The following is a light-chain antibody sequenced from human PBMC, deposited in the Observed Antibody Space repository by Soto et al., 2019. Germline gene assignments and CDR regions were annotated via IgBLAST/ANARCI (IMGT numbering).Light chain of an antibody. CDR1: QSINTW. CDR2: KVS. V-gene: IGKV1-5*03. Sequence: DIQMTRSPSTLSAFVGDRVTITCRASQSINTWLAWYQQKPGKVPKLLIYKVSTLGSGVPSRFTGSGSGTEFTLTISSLQPDDVATYYCQQYNSYWTFGQGTKVEIK. J-gene: IGKJ1*01. CDR3: QQYNSYWT.